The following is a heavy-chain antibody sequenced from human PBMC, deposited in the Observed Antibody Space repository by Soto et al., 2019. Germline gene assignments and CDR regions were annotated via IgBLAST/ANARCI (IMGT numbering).Heavy chain of an antibody. CDR1: GGSISSSSYY. CDR2: IYYSGST. V-gene: IGHV4-39*01. Sequence: PSETLSLACTVSGGSISSSSYYWGWIRQPPGKGLEWIGSIYYSGSTYYNPSLKSRVTISVDTSKNQFSLKLSSVTAADTAVYYCAIHGMDYYDSSGYYYSPYYFAYWGQGTLVTVSS. CDR3: AIHGMDYYDSSGYYYSPYYFAY. J-gene: IGHJ4*02. D-gene: IGHD3-22*01.